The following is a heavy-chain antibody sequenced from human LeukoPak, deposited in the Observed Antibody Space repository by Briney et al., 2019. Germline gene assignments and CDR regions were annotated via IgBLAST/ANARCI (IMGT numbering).Heavy chain of an antibody. J-gene: IGHJ6*02. CDR3: ATLHGSGRETYYYYGMDV. Sequence: ASVKVSCKASGYTFTSYDINWVRQATGQGLEWMGWMNPNSGNTGYAQKFQGRVTMTRNTSISTAYMELSSPRSEDTAVYYCATLHGSGRETYYYYGMDVWGQGTTVTVSS. D-gene: IGHD3-10*01. CDR2: MNPNSGNT. V-gene: IGHV1-8*01. CDR1: GYTFTSYD.